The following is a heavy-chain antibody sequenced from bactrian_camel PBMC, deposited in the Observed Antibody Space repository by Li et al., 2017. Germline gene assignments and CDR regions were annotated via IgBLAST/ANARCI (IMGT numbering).Heavy chain of an antibody. V-gene: IGHV3S35*01. D-gene: IGHD5*01. CDR3: AADRDVNIPPSLALDSSRYNY. CDR1: GLTFSSYA. CDR2: IDNGGEVT. Sequence: QLVESGGGLVQPGGSLRLSCAASGLTFSSYAMSWVRQAPGKGLEWVSFIDNGGEVTYYADSVKGRFTLSQDNAKNTVYLQMNSLKPEDTAMYYCAADRDVNIPPSLALDSSRYNYWGQGTQVTVS. J-gene: IGHJ4*01.